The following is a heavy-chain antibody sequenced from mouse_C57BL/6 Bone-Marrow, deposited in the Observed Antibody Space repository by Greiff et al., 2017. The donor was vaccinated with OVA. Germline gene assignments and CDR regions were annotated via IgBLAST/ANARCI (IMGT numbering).Heavy chain of an antibody. V-gene: IGHV1-26*01. CDR2: INPNNGGT. CDR3: ARRCREDWFAY. Sequence: EVQLQQSGPELVKPGASVKISCKASGYTFTDYYMNWVKQSHGKSLEWIGDINPNNGGTSYNQKFKGKATLTVDKSASTAYMELRSLTSEYSAVYYCARRCREDWFAYWGQGTLVTVSA. CDR1: GYTFTDYY. J-gene: IGHJ3*01.